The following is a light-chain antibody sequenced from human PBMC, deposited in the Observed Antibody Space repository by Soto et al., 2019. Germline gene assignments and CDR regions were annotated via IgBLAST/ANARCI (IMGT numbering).Light chain of an antibody. Sequence: DIQLTQSPSFLSASVGDRVTITCRASQGISSYLAWYQQKPGKAPKLLIYAASTLQSGVPSRFSGSGSGTEFTLTISSLQPEDFATYYCRQLNSYPHTFGPGTKVDIK. CDR2: AAS. CDR1: QGISSY. J-gene: IGKJ3*01. V-gene: IGKV1-9*01. CDR3: RQLNSYPHT.